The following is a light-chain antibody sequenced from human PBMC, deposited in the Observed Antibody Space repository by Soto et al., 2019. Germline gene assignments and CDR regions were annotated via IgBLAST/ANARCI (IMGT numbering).Light chain of an antibody. V-gene: IGLV4-69*01. CDR2: LSSDGSH. J-gene: IGLJ3*02. CDR3: QAWGVGLRV. Sequence: QLVLTQSPSAFTSLGASVKLTCTLSTEHSTYAIAWHQQRPEKGPRFLMTLSSDGSHINGKGIPDRFSGSSSGAERYLIISGLQSDDEADYYCQAWGVGLRVFGGGTKLTVL. CDR1: TEHSTYA.